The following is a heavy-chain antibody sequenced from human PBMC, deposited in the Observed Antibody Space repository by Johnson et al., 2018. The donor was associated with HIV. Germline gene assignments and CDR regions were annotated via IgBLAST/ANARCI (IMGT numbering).Heavy chain of an antibody. J-gene: IGHJ3*02. Sequence: QVQLVESGGGVVRPGGSLRLSCAASGFTFSSYAMHWVRQAPGQGLVWVAVISYDGSTKYHADSVKGRFTISRDNTKNTLYLQMNSLRAEDTAVYYCAKAYSEVVGDAFDIWGQGTMVTVSS. CDR2: ISYDGSTK. D-gene: IGHD3-22*01. V-gene: IGHV3-30*04. CDR1: GFTFSSYA. CDR3: AKAYSEVVGDAFDI.